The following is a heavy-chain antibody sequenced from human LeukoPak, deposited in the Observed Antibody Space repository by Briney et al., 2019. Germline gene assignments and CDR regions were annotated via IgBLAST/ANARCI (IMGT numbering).Heavy chain of an antibody. CDR3: TSQKDYYGSGSYWTFDP. D-gene: IGHD3-10*01. Sequence: GGSLRLSCTASGFTFGDYVMSWFRQAPGKGLEWVGFIRSKACGGTTEYAASVKGRFTISRGDSKSIAYVQMNSLKTEDTAVYYCTSQKDYYGSGSYWTFDPWGQGTLVTVSS. V-gene: IGHV3-49*03. CDR2: IRSKACGGTT. CDR1: GFTFGDYV. J-gene: IGHJ5*02.